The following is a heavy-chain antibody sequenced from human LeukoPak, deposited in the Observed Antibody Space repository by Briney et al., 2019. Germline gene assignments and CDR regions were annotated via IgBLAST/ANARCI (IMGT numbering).Heavy chain of an antibody. D-gene: IGHD6-19*01. J-gene: IGHJ4*02. Sequence: SETLSLTCTVSGGSISSYYWSWIRQPPGKGPEWIGYMYYTGSTTYNPSLKSRVIMSVDTSKNQLSLKLSSVTAADTAVYYCASRPIPVDIFDSWGQGTLVTVSS. V-gene: IGHV4-59*08. CDR2: MYYTGST. CDR1: GGSISSYY. CDR3: ASRPIPVDIFDS.